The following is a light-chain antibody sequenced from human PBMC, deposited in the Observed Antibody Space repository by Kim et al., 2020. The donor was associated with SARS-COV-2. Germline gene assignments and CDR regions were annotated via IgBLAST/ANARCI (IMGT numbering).Light chain of an antibody. CDR3: QQCYNYPLT. Sequence: ASEGDRVTITGRASQIIRTSLAWYQQKPGKAPKLLIYAASSLQTGVPSRFIGSGSGTDFTLTINCLQPDDFATYFCQQCYNYPLTFGQGTKVDIK. CDR2: AAS. V-gene: IGKV1-8*01. CDR1: QIIRTS. J-gene: IGKJ1*01.